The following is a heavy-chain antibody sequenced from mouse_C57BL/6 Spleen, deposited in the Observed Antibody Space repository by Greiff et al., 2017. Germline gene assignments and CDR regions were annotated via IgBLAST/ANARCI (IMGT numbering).Heavy chain of an antibody. CDR1: GYTFTSYW. J-gene: IGHJ2*01. V-gene: IGHV1-52*01. Sequence: QVQLKQPGAELVRPGSSVKLSCKASGYTFTSYWMHWVKQRPIQGLEWIGNIDPSDSETHYNQKFKDKATLTVDKSSSTAYMQLSSLTSEDSAVYYCAREGDGNYFDYWGQGTTLTVSS. CDR2: IDPSDSET. D-gene: IGHD3-3*01. CDR3: AREGDGNYFDY.